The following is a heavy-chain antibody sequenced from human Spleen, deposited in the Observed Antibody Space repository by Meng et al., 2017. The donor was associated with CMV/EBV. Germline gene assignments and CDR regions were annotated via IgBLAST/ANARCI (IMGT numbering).Heavy chain of an antibody. D-gene: IGHD3-16*01. CDR2: ISGSGGST. CDR1: GFLFSDYA. J-gene: IGHJ2*01. V-gene: IGHV3-23*01. Sequence: GESLKISCAASGFLFSDYAMSWVRQAPGKGLEWVSSISGSGGSTYHTDSVKGRFTISRDNSKNTLYLQMNSLRAEDTAVYYCARWRGSGWYFDLWGRGTLVTVSS. CDR3: ARWRGSGWYFDL.